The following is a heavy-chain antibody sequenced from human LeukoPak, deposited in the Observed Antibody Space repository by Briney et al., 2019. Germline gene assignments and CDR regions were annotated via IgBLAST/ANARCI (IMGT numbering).Heavy chain of an antibody. V-gene: IGHV3-23*01. CDR2: ISGSGGST. D-gene: IGHD2-2*02. CDR1: GFTFSSYA. Sequence: PPGGSLRLSCAASGFTFSSYAMSWVRQAPGKGLEWVSAISGSGGSTYYADSVKGRFTISRDNSKNTLYLQMNSLRAEDTAVYYCARDRIVVVPAAIPQYYYYGMDVWGQGTTVTVSS. CDR3: ARDRIVVVPAAIPQYYYYGMDV. J-gene: IGHJ6*02.